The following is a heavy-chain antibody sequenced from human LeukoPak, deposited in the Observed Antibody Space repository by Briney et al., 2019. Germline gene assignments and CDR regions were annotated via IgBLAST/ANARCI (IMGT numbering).Heavy chain of an antibody. J-gene: IGHJ3*02. CDR2: IIPIFGTA. CDR3: ARDHQSSMVIAFDI. V-gene: IGHV1-69*01. CDR1: GGTFSSYA. Sequence: GSSVKVSCKASGGTFSSYAISWVRQAPGQGLEWMGGIIPIFGTANYAQKFQGRVTITADESTSTAYMELSSLRSEDTAVYYCARDHQSSMVIAFDIWGQGTMVTVSS. D-gene: IGHD3-10*01.